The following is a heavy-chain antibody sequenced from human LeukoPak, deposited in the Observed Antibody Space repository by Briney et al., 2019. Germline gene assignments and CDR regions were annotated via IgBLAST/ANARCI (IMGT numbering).Heavy chain of an antibody. J-gene: IGHJ4*02. V-gene: IGHV3-7*05. CDR1: GSTFSNYW. Sequence: PGGSLRLSCAASGSTFSNYWMSWVRQAPGKGLEWVANIKEDGSAKYYVDSVKGRFTISRDNAKNSQYLQMNSLRAEDTAVYYCARDTGYNTFDYWGQGTLVTVSS. D-gene: IGHD5-24*01. CDR3: ARDTGYNTFDY. CDR2: IKEDGSAK.